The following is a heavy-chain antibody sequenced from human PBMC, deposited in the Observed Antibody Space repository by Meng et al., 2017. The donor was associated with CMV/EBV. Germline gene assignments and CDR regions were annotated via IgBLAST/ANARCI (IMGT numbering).Heavy chain of an antibody. J-gene: IGHJ5*02. CDR1: GFSLSSSGVG. Sequence: QRALKESAPTLVTPTQTVPLPCPFSGFSLSSSGVGVGWIRQPPGKALEWLALIYWDDDKRYSPSLKSRLTITKDTSKNQVVLTMTNMDPVDTATYYCAHQLRYFDWVNNWFDPWGQGTLVTVSS. CDR3: AHQLRYFDWVNNWFDP. V-gene: IGHV2-5*02. D-gene: IGHD3-9*01. CDR2: IYWDDDK.